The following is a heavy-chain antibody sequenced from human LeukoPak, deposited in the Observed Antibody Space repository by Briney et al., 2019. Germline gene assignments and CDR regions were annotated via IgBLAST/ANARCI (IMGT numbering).Heavy chain of an antibody. Sequence: GGSLRLSCAASGFTFSSYGMHWVRQAPGKGLEWVAFIRYDGSNKYYVDSVKGRFTISRDNSKNTLYLQINSLRAEDTAVYYCARNLYYYDSSGYYYYWGQGTLVTVSS. J-gene: IGHJ4*02. CDR2: IRYDGSNK. CDR1: GFTFSSYG. D-gene: IGHD3-22*01. CDR3: ARNLYYYDSSGYYYY. V-gene: IGHV3-30*02.